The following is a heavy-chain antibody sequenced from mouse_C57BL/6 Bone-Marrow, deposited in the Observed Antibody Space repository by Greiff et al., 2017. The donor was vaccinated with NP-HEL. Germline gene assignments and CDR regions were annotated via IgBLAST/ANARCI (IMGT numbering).Heavy chain of an antibody. J-gene: IGHJ4*01. Sequence: QVHVKQSGAELAKPGASVKLSCKASGYTFTSYWMHWVKQRPGQGLEWIGYINPSSGYTKYNQKFKDKATLTADKSSSTAYMQLSSLTYEDSAVYYCRDGAMDYWGQGTSVTVSS. CDR1: GYTFTSYW. V-gene: IGHV1-7*01. D-gene: IGHD2-3*01. CDR2: INPSSGYT. CDR3: RDGAMDY.